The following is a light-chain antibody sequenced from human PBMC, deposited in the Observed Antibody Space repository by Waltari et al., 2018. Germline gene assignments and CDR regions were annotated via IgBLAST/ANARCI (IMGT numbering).Light chain of an antibody. CDR2: EVT. J-gene: IGLJ3*02. V-gene: IGLV2-23*02. Sequence: QSALTQPASVSGSPGQSITISCTGTSSDVGSYNLVSWYQQHPGKATKLMVYEVTTRPSGVSNRFSGSKSANSASLTISGLQAEDEADYYCCSYAGSSTLVFGGGTKVTVL. CDR3: CSYAGSSTLV. CDR1: SSDVGSYNL.